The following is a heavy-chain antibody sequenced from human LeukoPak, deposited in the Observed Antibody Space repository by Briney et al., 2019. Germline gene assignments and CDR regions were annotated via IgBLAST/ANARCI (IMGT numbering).Heavy chain of an antibody. CDR1: GGSISSYY. V-gene: IGHV4-59*08. CDR3: ARRPNTGTYYFDY. Sequence: PSETLSLTCTVSGGSISSYYWSWIRKPPGKGLEWVGYIYYSGSTNYNPSLKSRVTISVDTSKNQFSLKLSSVTAADTAVYYCARRPNTGTYYFDYWGQGTLVTVSS. D-gene: IGHD6-13*01. CDR2: IYYSGST. J-gene: IGHJ4*02.